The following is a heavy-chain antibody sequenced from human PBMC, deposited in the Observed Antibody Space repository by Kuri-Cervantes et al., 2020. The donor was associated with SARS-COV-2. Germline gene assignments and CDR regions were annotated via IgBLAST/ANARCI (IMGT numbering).Heavy chain of an antibody. V-gene: IGHV4-30-4*08. Sequence: SWIRQPPGKGLEWIGYIYYSGSTYYNPSLKSRVTISVDTSKNQSSLKLSSVTAADTAVYYCAKGYYYYMDVWGKGTTVTVSS. CDR2: IYYSGST. CDR3: AKGYYYYMDV. J-gene: IGHJ6*03.